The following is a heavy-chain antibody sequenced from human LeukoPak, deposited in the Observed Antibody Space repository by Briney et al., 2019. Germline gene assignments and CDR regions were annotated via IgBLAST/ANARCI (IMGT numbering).Heavy chain of an antibody. D-gene: IGHD2-15*01. V-gene: IGHV3-23*01. CDR2: ISGSGGST. Sequence: PGGSLRLSCAAPGFTFSSYAMSWVRQAPGKGLEWVSAISGSGGSTYYADSVKGRFTISRDNSKNTLYLQMNSLRAEDTAVYYCAKDHAGYCSGGSCYPGDYFDYWGQGTLVTVSS. CDR3: AKDHAGYCSGGSCYPGDYFDY. CDR1: GFTFSSYA. J-gene: IGHJ4*02.